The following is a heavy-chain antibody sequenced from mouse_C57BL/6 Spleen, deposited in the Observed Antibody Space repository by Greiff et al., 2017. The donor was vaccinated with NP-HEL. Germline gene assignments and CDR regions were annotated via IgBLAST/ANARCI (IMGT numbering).Heavy chain of an antibody. CDR2: IDPNSGGT. CDR1: GYTFTSYW. CDR3: ASPTYCGSSFWYFDV. Sequence: QVQLQQSGAELVKPGASVKLSCKASGYTFTSYWMHWVKQRPGRGLEWIGMIDPNSGGTKYNEKFKSKATLTVDKPSSTAYMQLSSLTSEDSAVYYCASPTYCGSSFWYFDVWGTGTTVTVSS. J-gene: IGHJ1*03. V-gene: IGHV1-72*01. D-gene: IGHD1-1*01.